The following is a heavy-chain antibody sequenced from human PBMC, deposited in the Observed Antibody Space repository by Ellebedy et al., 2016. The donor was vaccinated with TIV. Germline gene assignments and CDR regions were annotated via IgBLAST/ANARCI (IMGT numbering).Heavy chain of an antibody. V-gene: IGHV4-34*01. J-gene: IGHJ6*02. CDR2: INHSGST. CDR1: GGSFSGYY. CDR3: ARDGVRQGMDV. Sequence: MPGGSLRLSCAVYGGSFSGYYWSWIRQPPEKGLEWIGEINHSGSTNYNPSLKSRVTISVDTSKNQFSLKLNSVTAADTAVYYCARDGVRQGMDVWGQGTTVTVSS. D-gene: IGHD2-21*01.